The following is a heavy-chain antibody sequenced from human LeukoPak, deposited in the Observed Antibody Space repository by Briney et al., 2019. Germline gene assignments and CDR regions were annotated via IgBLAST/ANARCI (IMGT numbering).Heavy chain of an antibody. J-gene: IGHJ4*02. CDR3: AKHPLAAVAGQFDY. Sequence: GASLRLSCAASGFTFSSYAMSWVRQAPGKGLEWVSAISGSGGSTYYADSVKGRFTISRDNSKNTLYLQVNSLRAEDTAVYYCAKHPLAAVAGQFDYWGQGTLVTVSS. V-gene: IGHV3-23*01. CDR2: ISGSGGST. D-gene: IGHD6-19*01. CDR1: GFTFSSYA.